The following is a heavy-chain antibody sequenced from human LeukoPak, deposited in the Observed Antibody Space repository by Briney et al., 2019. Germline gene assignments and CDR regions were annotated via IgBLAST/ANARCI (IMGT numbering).Heavy chain of an antibody. V-gene: IGHV4-34*01. CDR3: ARAEYYYAVDY. D-gene: IGHD3-10*01. Sequence: SETLSLTCAVYGGSFSGYYWSWIRQPPGKGLEWIGEINHSGSTNYNPSLKSRVTISVDTSKNQFSLKLSSVTAADTAVYYCARAEYYYAVDYWGQGTLVTVSS. CDR1: GGSFSGYY. J-gene: IGHJ4*02. CDR2: INHSGST.